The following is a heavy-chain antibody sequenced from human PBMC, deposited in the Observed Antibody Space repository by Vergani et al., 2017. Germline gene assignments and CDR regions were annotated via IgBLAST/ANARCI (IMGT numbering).Heavy chain of an antibody. D-gene: IGHD2-21*02. CDR1: GYSISSGSY. CDR3: ARHNLWGDSQTGIDF. CDR2: IFHSGTT. Sequence: QVQPQESGPGLVKPSETLSLTCAVSGYSISSGSYWAWIRQPPGKGLEWIGSIFHSGTTHYNPSIESLVTISVDTSGNQFSLRLSSLTAADTAVYYCARHNLWGDSQTGIDFWGLGTLVIVSS. J-gene: IGHJ4*02. V-gene: IGHV4-38-2*01.